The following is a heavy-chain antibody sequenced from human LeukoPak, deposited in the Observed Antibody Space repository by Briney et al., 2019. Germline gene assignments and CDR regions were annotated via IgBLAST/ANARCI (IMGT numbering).Heavy chain of an antibody. CDR2: INHSGST. V-gene: IGHV4-34*01. J-gene: IGHJ4*02. CDR1: GGSFSGYY. D-gene: IGHD4/OR15-4a*01. CDR3: ARQNYGAAPLRY. Sequence: SETLSLTCAVHGGSFSGYYWSWIRQPPGKGLEWIGEINHSGSTNYNPSLKSRVTISVDTSKNQFSLKLSSVTAADTAVYYCARQNYGAAPLRYWGQGTLVTVSS.